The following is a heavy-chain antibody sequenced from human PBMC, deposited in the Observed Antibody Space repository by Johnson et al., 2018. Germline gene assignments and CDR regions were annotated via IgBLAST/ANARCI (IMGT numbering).Heavy chain of an antibody. CDR1: GGTFSSYA. Sequence: QVQLVQAGAEVTKXGSSVKVSCKTSGGTFSSYAFSWVRQAPGPGLEWLGGLIGRVGTAAYAQKFQGRGTITADEFTGTAYMEIGSPTSDDPAVYSGARAAYYYHTGYDQHWGQGTLVTVSS. CDR2: LIGRVGTA. CDR3: ARAAYYYHTGYDQH. D-gene: IGHD3-22*01. V-gene: IGHV1-69*01. J-gene: IGHJ1*01.